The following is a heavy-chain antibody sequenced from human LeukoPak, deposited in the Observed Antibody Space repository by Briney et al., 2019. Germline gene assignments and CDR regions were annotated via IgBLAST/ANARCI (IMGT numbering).Heavy chain of an antibody. CDR1: GYSISSGYY. Sequence: PSETLSLTCAVSGYSISSGYYWGWIRQPPGKGLEWIGSIDHSGSTYYNPSLKSRVTISVDTSKNQFSLKLSSVTAADTAVYYCAREDSSGLDYWGQGTLVTVSS. CDR3: AREDSSGLDY. CDR2: IDHSGST. J-gene: IGHJ4*02. V-gene: IGHV4-38-2*02. D-gene: IGHD6-19*01.